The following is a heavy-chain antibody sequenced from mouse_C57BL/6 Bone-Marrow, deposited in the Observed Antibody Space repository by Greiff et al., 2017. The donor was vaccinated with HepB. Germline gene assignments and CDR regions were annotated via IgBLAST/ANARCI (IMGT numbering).Heavy chain of an antibody. Sequence: QVQLQQPGAELVRPGSSVKLSCKASGYTFTSYWMDWVKQRPGQGLEWIGNIYPSDSETHYNQKFKDKATLTVDKSSSTAYMQLSSLTSEDSAVYYCARGLRSLYFDYWGQGTTLTVSS. V-gene: IGHV1-61*01. D-gene: IGHD1-1*01. CDR3: ARGLRSLYFDY. CDR1: GYTFTSYW. J-gene: IGHJ2*01. CDR2: IYPSDSET.